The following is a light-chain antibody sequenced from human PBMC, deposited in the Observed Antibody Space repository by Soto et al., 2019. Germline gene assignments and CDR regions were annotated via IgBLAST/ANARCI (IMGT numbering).Light chain of an antibody. Sequence: EIVLTQSPGTLSLSPGERATLSCRASQSVSSSYLGWYQQKPGQAPRLLIYGASSRATGIPDRFSGSGSGTDFPLTISRLEPEDFAVYYCQQYETSPPLTFGGGTKVEIK. CDR3: QQYETSPPLT. J-gene: IGKJ4*01. CDR1: QSVSSSY. V-gene: IGKV3-20*01. CDR2: GAS.